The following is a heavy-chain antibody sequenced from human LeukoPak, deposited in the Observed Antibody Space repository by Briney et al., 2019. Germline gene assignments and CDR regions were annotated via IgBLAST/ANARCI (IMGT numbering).Heavy chain of an antibody. CDR3: ARGGVYSTSAVDY. D-gene: IGHD6-6*01. CDR1: GFTFSSYW. J-gene: IGHJ4*02. Sequence: PGGSLRLSCAASGFTFSSYWMHWVRQAPGKGLLWVSRINTDGSSTNYADSVKGRFTISRDHAKHPLYLELNSLRAEDTAVYYCARGGVYSTSAVDYWGQGTLVTVSS. CDR2: INTDGSST. V-gene: IGHV3-74*01.